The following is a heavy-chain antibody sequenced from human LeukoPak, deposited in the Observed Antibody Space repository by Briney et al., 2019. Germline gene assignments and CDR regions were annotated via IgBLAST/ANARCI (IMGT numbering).Heavy chain of an antibody. CDR1: GGSFSGYY. V-gene: IGHV4-34*01. CDR2: INHSGST. CDR3: ARGISMVRGAPTGNWFDP. J-gene: IGHJ5*02. D-gene: IGHD3-10*01. Sequence: PSETLSLTCAVYGGSFSGYYWSWIRQPPGKGLEWIGEINHSGSTNYNPSLKSRVTISVDTSKNQFSLKLSSVTAADTAVYYCARGISMVRGAPTGNWFDPWGQGTLVTVSS.